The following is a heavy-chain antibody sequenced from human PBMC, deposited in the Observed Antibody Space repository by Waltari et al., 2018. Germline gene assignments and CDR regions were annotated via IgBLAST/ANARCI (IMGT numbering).Heavy chain of an antibody. V-gene: IGHV4-61*02. J-gene: IGHJ6*02. Sequence: QVQLQESGPGLVKPSQTLSLTCTVSGGSISSGSYYWSWIRQPAGKGLEWIGRIYTSGSTNYNPSLNGRVTISVDTSKNQFSLKLSSVTAADTAVYYCAREDIVVVPAAISYYYYGMDVWGQGTTVTVSS. CDR1: GGSISSGSYY. CDR2: IYTSGST. CDR3: AREDIVVVPAAISYYYYGMDV. D-gene: IGHD2-2*01.